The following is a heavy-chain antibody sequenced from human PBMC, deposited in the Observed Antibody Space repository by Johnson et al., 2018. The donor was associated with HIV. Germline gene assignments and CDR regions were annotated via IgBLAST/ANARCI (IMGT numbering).Heavy chain of an antibody. D-gene: IGHD2-8*02. V-gene: IGHV3-30*14. CDR2: ISSNDDKK. J-gene: IGHJ3*02. CDR3: VKDLWTGGVFNAFDI. CDR1: GFTFRTFP. Sequence: QVQLVESGGGVVQPGKSLRLSCAASGFTFRTFPMHWVRQAPGKGLEWMAFISSNDDKKYYADPVKGRFTMYRDNSKNTVDLQMNNLRGEDTAVYYCVKDLWTGGVFNAFDIWGQGTMVTVSS.